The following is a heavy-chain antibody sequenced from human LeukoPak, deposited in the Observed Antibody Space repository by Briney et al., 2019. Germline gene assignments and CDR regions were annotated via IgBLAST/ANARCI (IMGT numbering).Heavy chain of an antibody. V-gene: IGHV3-23*01. CDR2: IRPSGDNT. D-gene: IGHD2-15*01. J-gene: IGHJ6*03. CDR1: GFTFSSYD. Sequence: GSLRLSCAASGFTFSSYDMTWVRQAPGRGLEWVSSIRPSGDNTHYGDSVKGRFTISRDNSKNTVYLQMNNMRVDDTAIYYCAKNGDRGAYCTGGTCYPYFYYYMDVWGKGTTVTI. CDR3: AKNGDRGAYCTGGTCYPYFYYYMDV.